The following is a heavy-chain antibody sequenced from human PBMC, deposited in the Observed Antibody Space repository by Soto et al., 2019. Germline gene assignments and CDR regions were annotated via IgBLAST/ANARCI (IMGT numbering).Heavy chain of an antibody. D-gene: IGHD4-17*01. CDR3: ARTNGYLDY. Sequence: SPTLSLTCVISGDSVSSNNAAWNWIRQSPSRGLEWLGRTYYRSKWYHEYAVSVKGRITINPDTSKNQFSLQLNSVTPEDAAVYSCARTNGYLDYWGQGTLVTVSS. V-gene: IGHV6-1*01. CDR2: TYYRSKWYH. CDR1: GDSVSSNNAA. J-gene: IGHJ4*02.